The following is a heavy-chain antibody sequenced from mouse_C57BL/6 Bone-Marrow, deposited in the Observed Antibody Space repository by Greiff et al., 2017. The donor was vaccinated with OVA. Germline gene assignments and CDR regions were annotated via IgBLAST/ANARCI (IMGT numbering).Heavy chain of an antibody. J-gene: IGHJ2*01. D-gene: IGHD1-1*02. V-gene: IGHV1-81*01. CDR1: GYTFTSYG. Sequence: QVHVKQSGAELARPGASVKLSCKASGYTFTSYGISWVKQRTGQGLEWIGEIYPRSGNTYYNEKFKGKATLTADKSSSTAYMELRSLTSEDSAVYFCARRSDYGCYFDYWGQGTTLTVSS. CDR2: IYPRSGNT. CDR3: ARRSDYGCYFDY.